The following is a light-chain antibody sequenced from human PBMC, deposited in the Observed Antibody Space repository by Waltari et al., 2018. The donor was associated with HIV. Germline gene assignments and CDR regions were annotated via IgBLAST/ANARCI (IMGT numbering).Light chain of an antibody. J-gene: IGLJ3*02. CDR2: VSNDGSH. V-gene: IGLV4-69*01. CDR3: QTWDSGIRV. CDR1: SGHSTYA. Sequence: QVVLTQSPSASAFLGASVKLTCTLSSGHSTYAIAWHQQQPEKCPRYLLKVSNDGSHIKGDGIPVRFLGSSSGAERYLPCYSLQSDDEADYYCQTWDSGIRVCGGGTRLTVL.